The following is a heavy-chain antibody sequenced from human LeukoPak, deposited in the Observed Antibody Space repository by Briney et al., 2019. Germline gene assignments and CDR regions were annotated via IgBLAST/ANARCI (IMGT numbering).Heavy chain of an antibody. J-gene: IGHJ4*02. CDR1: GFTFSSYS. CDR2: ISSSSSTI. D-gene: IGHD2-21*02. Sequence: GGSLRLPCAASGFTFSSYSMNWVRQAPGKGLEWVSYISSSSSTIYYADSVKGRFTISRDNAKNSLYLQMNSLRAEDTAVYYCAREGVTRFDYWGQGTLVTVSS. CDR3: AREGVTRFDY. V-gene: IGHV3-48*01.